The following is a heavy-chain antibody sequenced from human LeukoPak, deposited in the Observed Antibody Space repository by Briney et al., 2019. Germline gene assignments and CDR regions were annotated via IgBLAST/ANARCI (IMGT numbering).Heavy chain of an antibody. CDR2: FDPEDGET. CDR3: ATEPPRDYYDSSGYYRH. CDR1: GYTLTELS. J-gene: IGHJ4*02. V-gene: IGHV1-24*01. Sequence: ASVKVSCKVSGYTLTELSMHWVRQAPGRGLEWMGGFDPEDGETIYAQKFQGRVTMTEDTSTDTAYMELSSLRSEDTAVYYCATEPPRDYYDSSGYYRHWGQGTLVTVSS. D-gene: IGHD3-22*01.